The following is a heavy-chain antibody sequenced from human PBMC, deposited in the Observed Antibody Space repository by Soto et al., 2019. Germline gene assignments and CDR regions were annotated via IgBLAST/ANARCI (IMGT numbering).Heavy chain of an antibody. D-gene: IGHD3-22*01. CDR1: GYTFTSYG. V-gene: IGHV1-18*01. Sequence: ASVKVSCKASGYTFTSYGISWVRQAPGQGLEWMGWISAYNGDTNYAQKLQGRVTMTTDTSTSTAYMELRSLRSDDTAVYYCARDHAFTTYYYYGMDVWGQGTTVTVSS. CDR3: ARDHAFTTYYYYGMDV. J-gene: IGHJ6*02. CDR2: ISAYNGDT.